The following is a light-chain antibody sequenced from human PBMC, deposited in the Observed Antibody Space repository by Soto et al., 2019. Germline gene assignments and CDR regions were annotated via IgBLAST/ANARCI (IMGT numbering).Light chain of an antibody. CDR2: GNS. Sequence: QSVLTQPPSASGTPGQRVTLSCSGSSSNIGFNAVNWYQQLPGTAPKLLMHGNSQRPSEVSDRFSGSRSGNTASLTVSGLQAEDEADYYCSSYAGSNNVVFGGGTKLTVL. J-gene: IGLJ3*02. CDR1: SSNIGFNA. CDR3: SSYAGSNNVV. V-gene: IGLV1-44*01.